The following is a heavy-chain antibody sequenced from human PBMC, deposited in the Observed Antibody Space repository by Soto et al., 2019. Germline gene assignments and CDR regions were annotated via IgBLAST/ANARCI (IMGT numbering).Heavy chain of an antibody. J-gene: IGHJ4*02. D-gene: IGHD6-19*01. CDR3: AKERSSGWSLDY. CDR2: ISGSGDST. Sequence: EVQLLESGGGLVQPGGSLRLSCAASGFTFSTYAMNWVRQAPGKGLEWVSGISGSGDSTYYAASVKGRFTVSRDNSRNTLYPQMNSRRAEDTAVFYCAKERSSGWSLDYWGQGTLVTVSS. CDR1: GFTFSTYA. V-gene: IGHV3-23*01.